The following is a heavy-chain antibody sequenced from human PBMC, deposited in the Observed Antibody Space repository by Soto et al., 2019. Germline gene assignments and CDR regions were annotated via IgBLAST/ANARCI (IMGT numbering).Heavy chain of an antibody. Sequence: GGSLRLSCVASGFTLRSNWMSWVRQAPGKGLECVAKIRGDGGDKYYVDSVKGRFTISRDNAKNSLYLQMNSLRAEDTAVYYCARDAVGGPLDYWGQGTLVTVSS. J-gene: IGHJ4*02. CDR1: GFTLRSNW. CDR3: ARDAVGGPLDY. V-gene: IGHV3-7*05. CDR2: IRGDGGDK. D-gene: IGHD3-16*01.